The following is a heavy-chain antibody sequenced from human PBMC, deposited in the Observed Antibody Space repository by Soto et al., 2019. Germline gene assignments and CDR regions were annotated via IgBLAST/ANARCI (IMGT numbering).Heavy chain of an antibody. CDR3: ARGITMVRGVIIDAFDI. D-gene: IGHD3-10*01. CDR2: IGSAGDT. J-gene: IGHJ3*02. CDR1: GFTFSSYD. V-gene: IGHV3-13*04. Sequence: EVQLVESGGGLVQPGGSLRLSCAASGFTFSSYDMHWVRQATGKGLEWVSAIGSAGDTYYPGSVKGRFTISRENAKNSLYLQMNSLRAGDTAVYYCARGITMVRGVIIDAFDIWGQGTMVTVSS.